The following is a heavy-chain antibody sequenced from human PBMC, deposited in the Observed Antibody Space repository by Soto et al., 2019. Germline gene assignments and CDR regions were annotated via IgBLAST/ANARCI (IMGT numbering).Heavy chain of an antibody. CDR2: ISGSDSA. J-gene: IGHJ4*02. CDR1: GFTFSSYA. V-gene: IGHV3-23*01. Sequence: EVQLLESGGGLVQPGGSLRLSCAASGFTFSSYAMSWVRQAPGKGLEWVSTISGSDSAYYADSVKGRLTVSRDNSKNTLYLQMNSLKPEDTAVYYCAKPANRWIQQDYFDYWGQGTLVTVSS. CDR3: AKPANRWIQQDYFDY. D-gene: IGHD5-18*01.